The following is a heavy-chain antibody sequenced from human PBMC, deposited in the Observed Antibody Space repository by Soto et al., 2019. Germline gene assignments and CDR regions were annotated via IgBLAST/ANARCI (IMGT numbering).Heavy chain of an antibody. CDR1: GGSISSGGYY. V-gene: IGHV4-31*03. CDR3: ARSPSRYDYGDS. Sequence: SETLSLTCTVSGGSISSGGYYWSWIRQHPGKGLEWIGYIYYSGSTYYNPSLKSRVTISVDTSKNQFSLKLSSVTAADTAVYYCARSPSRYDYGDSWGQGTLVTVSS. D-gene: IGHD3-9*01. CDR2: IYYSGST. J-gene: IGHJ4*02.